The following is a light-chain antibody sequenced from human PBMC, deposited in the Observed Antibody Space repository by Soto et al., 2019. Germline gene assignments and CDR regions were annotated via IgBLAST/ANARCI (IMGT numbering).Light chain of an antibody. V-gene: IGKV1-9*01. CDR2: AAA. Sequence: DIRLTQSPSFLSASVGDRVTITCRASQAIDTYLAWYQQKPGKAPKLLIYAAALLQSGVPSRFSGSGSGTEFTLTIISLQPEDFASYYCQQLNSFPFIFGQGTRLEIK. CDR3: QQLNSFPFI. CDR1: QAIDTY. J-gene: IGKJ5*01.